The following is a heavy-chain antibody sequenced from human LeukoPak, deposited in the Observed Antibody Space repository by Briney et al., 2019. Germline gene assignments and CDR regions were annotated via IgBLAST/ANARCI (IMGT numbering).Heavy chain of an antibody. CDR3: ARGSMHVYHLYTAY. V-gene: IGHV3-7*01. Sequence: GWSLRLSRAASRFTYTNYWVSGFRQAPGQGVEWVASIKQDVSERYYVDPVKGRFTISRDNAKNSLFLQLSSLRVEDTAVYYCARGSMHVYHLYTAYGGQGTLLTVSS. J-gene: IGHJ1*01. CDR1: RFTYTNYW. CDR2: IKQDVSER. D-gene: IGHD3-16*01.